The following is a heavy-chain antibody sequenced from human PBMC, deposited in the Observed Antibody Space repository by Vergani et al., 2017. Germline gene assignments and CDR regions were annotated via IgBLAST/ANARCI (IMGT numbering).Heavy chain of an antibody. J-gene: IGHJ4*02. CDR3: ARGDYGILTGYRY. D-gene: IGHD3-9*01. V-gene: IGHV1-46*03. CDR2: INPSGGHT. Sequence: QVQVVQSGVEVKKSGASVKVSCKTSGYTFSNYYMHWVRQAPGQGLEWMGIINPSGGHTNYAQKFQGRVTMTRDTSTSTVYMELSSLRSEDTAIYYCARGDYGILTGYRYCGQGTLVTVSA. CDR1: GYTFSNYY.